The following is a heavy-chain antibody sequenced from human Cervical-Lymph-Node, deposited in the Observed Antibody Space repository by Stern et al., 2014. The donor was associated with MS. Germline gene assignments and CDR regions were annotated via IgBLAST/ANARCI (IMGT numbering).Heavy chain of an antibody. Sequence: EVQLVESGGGLVQPGRSLRLSCVASGFTFDDYTVTWVRQAPGKGLEWVSGISWHSGFTGYTGSVEGRFTISRDTAKNSLYLQMNSLRPDDTALYYCATLGYWGQGTLVTVSS. J-gene: IGHJ4*02. V-gene: IGHV3-9*01. CDR3: ATLGY. CDR2: ISWHSGFT. CDR1: GFTFDDYT. D-gene: IGHD1-26*01.